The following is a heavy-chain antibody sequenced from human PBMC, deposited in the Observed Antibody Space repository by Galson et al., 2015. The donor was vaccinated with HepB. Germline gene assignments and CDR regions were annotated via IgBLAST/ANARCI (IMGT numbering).Heavy chain of an antibody. CDR3: ARGQLRWLQVRFDF. D-gene: IGHD5-24*01. CDR1: GFSFSTYA. CDR2: ISYDEYDT. V-gene: IGHV3-30*04. Sequence: SLRLSCAVSGFSFSTYAMHWVRQTPGKGLEWVAVISYDEYDTYYANSVKGRFTISRDNSKNTLYLQMNSLRPEDTAVYYCARGQLRWLQVRFDFWGQGAPVTVSS. J-gene: IGHJ4*02.